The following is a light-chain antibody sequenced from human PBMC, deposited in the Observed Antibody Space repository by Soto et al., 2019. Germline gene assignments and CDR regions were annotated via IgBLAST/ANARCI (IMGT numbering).Light chain of an antibody. CDR1: SSNIEI. Sequence: QSVLTQSPSVSAAPGQKVTISCSGGSSNIEISWYQHFPGTAPELLIYDNNKRPSGIPDRFSGSKSGSSATLGITGLQAGDEADYYCATWDSSLSGWVFGGGTKLTVL. J-gene: IGLJ3*02. CDR3: ATWDSSLSGWV. CDR2: DNN. V-gene: IGLV1-51*01.